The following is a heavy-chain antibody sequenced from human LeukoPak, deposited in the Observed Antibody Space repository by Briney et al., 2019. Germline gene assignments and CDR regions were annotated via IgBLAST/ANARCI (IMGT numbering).Heavy chain of an antibody. Sequence: SETLSLTCTVSGGSVSGYYWSWIRQPPGKGLQWIGYIHYSGSTNYNPSLKSRLTISVDTSKNQFSLKLSSVTAADTAVYYCARAGIAAAGPDLRINWFDPWGQGTLVTVSS. V-gene: IGHV4-59*02. CDR2: IHYSGST. D-gene: IGHD6-13*01. CDR1: GGSVSGYY. J-gene: IGHJ5*02. CDR3: ARAGIAAAGPDLRINWFDP.